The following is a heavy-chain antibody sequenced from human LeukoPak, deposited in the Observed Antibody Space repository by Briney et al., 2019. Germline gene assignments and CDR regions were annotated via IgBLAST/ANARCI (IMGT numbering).Heavy chain of an antibody. Sequence: KPGGSLRLSCAASGFTFSSYSMNWVRQAPGKGLEWVSSITSSSSYMSYADSVKGRFTISRDNAKNSLYLQMNSPGAEDTAVYYCARASIKWQRSSFDSWGQGTLVTVSS. CDR3: ARASIKWQRSSFDS. CDR1: GFTFSSYS. J-gene: IGHJ4*02. D-gene: IGHD5-12*01. CDR2: ITSSSSYM. V-gene: IGHV3-21*01.